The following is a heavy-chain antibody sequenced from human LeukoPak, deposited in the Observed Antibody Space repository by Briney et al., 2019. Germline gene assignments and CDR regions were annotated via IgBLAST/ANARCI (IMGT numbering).Heavy chain of an antibody. CDR2: IYHSGST. Sequence: SETLSLTCTVSGGSISSSSYYWGWIRQPPGKGLEWIGSIYHSGSTYYNPSLKSRVTISVDTSKNQFSLKLSSVTAADTAVYYCAGTLGVRWLPALDYYYYMDVWGKGTTVTISS. V-gene: IGHV4-39*07. CDR1: GGSISSSSYY. D-gene: IGHD2-2*01. J-gene: IGHJ6*03. CDR3: AGTLGVRWLPALDYYYYMDV.